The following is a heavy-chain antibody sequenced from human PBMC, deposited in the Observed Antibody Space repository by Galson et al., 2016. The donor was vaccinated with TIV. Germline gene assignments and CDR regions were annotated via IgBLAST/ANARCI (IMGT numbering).Heavy chain of an antibody. CDR2: INWNSGYF. J-gene: IGHJ6*02. Sequence: SLRLSCAASGFSFDDYAMHWVRQVPGKGLEWVSGINWNSGYFGYADSVKGRFTSLRDSAQNSLYLHMSSLRAEDTAFYYCAKEMNRGCTTSNCYSYDYYYYALDVWGQGTTVTVSS. D-gene: IGHD2-2*02. V-gene: IGHV3-9*01. CDR1: GFSFDDYA. CDR3: AKEMNRGCTTSNCYSYDYYYYALDV.